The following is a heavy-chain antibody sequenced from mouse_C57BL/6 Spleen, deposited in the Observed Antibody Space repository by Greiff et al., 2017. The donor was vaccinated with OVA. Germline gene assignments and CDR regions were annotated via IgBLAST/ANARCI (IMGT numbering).Heavy chain of an antibody. CDR3: ARTDVYAMDY. CDR1: GFTFSDYG. V-gene: IGHV5-17*01. Sequence: EVKLVESGGGLVKPGGSLKLSCAASGFTFSDYGMHWVRQAPEKGLEWVAYISSGSSTIYYADTVKGRFTISRDNAKNTLFLQMTSRRSEDTAMYYCARTDVYAMDYWGQGTSVTVSS. CDR2: ISSGSSTI. J-gene: IGHJ4*01.